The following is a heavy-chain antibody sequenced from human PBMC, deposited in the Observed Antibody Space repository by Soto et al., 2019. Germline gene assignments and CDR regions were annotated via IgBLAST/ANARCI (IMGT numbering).Heavy chain of an antibody. J-gene: IGHJ4*02. D-gene: IGHD3-22*01. CDR3: ARDGPQGYYDSSGYKIGVFDY. CDR1: GYTFTSYG. Sequence: EASVKVSCKASGYTFTSYGISWVRQAPGQGLEWMGWISAYNGNTNYAQKLQGRVTMTTDTSTSTAYMELRSLRSDDTAVYYCARDGPQGYYDSSGYKIGVFDYWGQGTLVTVSS. CDR2: ISAYNGNT. V-gene: IGHV1-18*01.